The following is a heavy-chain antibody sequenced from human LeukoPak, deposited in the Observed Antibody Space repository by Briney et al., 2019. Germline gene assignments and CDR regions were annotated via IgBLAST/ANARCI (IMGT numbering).Heavy chain of an antibody. J-gene: IGHJ4*02. CDR2: INHSGST. CDR3: ARGGSPVGATNDY. D-gene: IGHD1-26*01. V-gene: IGHV4-34*01. CDR1: SGSFSGYY. Sequence: SETLSLTCAVYSGSFSGYYWSWIRQPPGKGLEWNGEINHSGSTNYNPTLKSRVPISVDTSKNPFSLKLSSVTAADTAVYYCARGGSPVGATNDYWGQGTLVTVSS.